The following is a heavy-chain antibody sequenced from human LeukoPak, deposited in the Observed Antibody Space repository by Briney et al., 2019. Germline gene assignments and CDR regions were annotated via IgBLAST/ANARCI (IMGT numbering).Heavy chain of an antibody. J-gene: IGHJ3*02. Sequence: GGSLRLSCETSGFTFSSYEMHWVRQAPGKGLEWVSYITTSGSTIYYADSVKGRFTISRDNAKNSLYLQMNSLRAEDTAVYYCASVLVFNYYDSSGPPAPQAFDIWGQGTMVTVSS. CDR1: GFTFSSYE. D-gene: IGHD3-22*01. CDR2: ITTSGSTI. CDR3: ASVLVFNYYDSSGPPAPQAFDI. V-gene: IGHV3-48*03.